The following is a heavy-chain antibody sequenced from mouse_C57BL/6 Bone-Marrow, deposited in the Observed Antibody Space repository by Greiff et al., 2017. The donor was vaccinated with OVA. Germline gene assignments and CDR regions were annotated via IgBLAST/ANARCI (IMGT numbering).Heavy chain of an antibody. V-gene: IGHV1-52*01. J-gene: IGHJ4*01. Sequence: QVQLQQPGAELVRPGSSVKLSCKASGYTFTSYWMHWVKQRPIQGLEWIGNIDPSDSETHYNQKFKDKATLTVDKSSSTAYMQLSSLTSEDSAVYYCARRGYDYDEGYAMDYWGQGTSVTVSS. D-gene: IGHD2-4*01. CDR2: IDPSDSET. CDR1: GYTFTSYW. CDR3: ARRGYDYDEGYAMDY.